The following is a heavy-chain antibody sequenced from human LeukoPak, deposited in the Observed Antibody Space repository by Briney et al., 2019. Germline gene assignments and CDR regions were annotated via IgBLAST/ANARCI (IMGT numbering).Heavy chain of an antibody. V-gene: IGHV3-7*03. J-gene: IGHJ4*02. CDR3: AKGRYSGTTYYFDY. CDR1: GITFSNYW. D-gene: IGHD5-12*01. CDR2: IKQDGSEK. Sequence: PGGSLRLSCAASGITFSNYWMSWVRQAPGKGLEWVANIKQDGSEKYYVDSVKGRFTISRDNAKNSLYLQMNSLRAEDTAMYYCAKGRYSGTTYYFDYWGQGTLVTVSS.